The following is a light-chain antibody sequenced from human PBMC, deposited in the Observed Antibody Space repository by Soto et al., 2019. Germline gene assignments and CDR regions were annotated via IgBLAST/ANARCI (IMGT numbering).Light chain of an antibody. CDR3: SSYTTSTYVV. V-gene: IGLV2-14*01. J-gene: IGLJ2*01. CDR2: DVS. Sequence: QSVLTQPASVSGSPGQSITISCTGTSSDVGGYNYVSWYQQHPGKAPKVMIYDVSNRPSGVSNRFSGSKSGNTASLTISGLQAEDEADYYCSSYTTSTYVVFGGGTKVTVL. CDR1: SSDVGGYNY.